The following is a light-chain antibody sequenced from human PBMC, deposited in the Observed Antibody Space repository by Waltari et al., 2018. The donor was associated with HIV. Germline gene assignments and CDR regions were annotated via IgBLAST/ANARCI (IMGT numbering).Light chain of an antibody. CDR3: CSYTGSSSYNYV. J-gene: IGLJ1*01. CDR1: SSDAGGHTY. CDR2: DVN. Sequence: QSALTQPRSVSGSPGRSVTLSCTGTSSDAGGHTYFSWVQQHPGKGPKLLLYDVNKRSPGVPVRFSGSKSGNTASLTISGLQTEDEADYFCCSYTGSSSYNYVFGTGTKVTVL. V-gene: IGLV2-11*01.